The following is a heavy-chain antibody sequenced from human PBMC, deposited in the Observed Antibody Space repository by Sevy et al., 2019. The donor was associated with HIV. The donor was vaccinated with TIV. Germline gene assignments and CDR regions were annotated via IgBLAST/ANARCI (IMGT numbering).Heavy chain of an antibody. CDR1: GFPFNDHA. CDR2: ISWNSRNI. CDR3: AKDINRGCDGVNCYSYYYYFYGLDV. J-gene: IGHJ6*02. V-gene: IGHV3-9*01. Sequence: GGSLRLSCAASGFPFNDHAMHWVRQVPGKGLEWVSGISWNSRNIGYADSVKGGLTISRDNARHFGYLEMNSLRPEDTAFYYCAKDINRGCDGVNCYSYYYYFYGLDVWGQGTTVTVSS. D-gene: IGHD2-21*01.